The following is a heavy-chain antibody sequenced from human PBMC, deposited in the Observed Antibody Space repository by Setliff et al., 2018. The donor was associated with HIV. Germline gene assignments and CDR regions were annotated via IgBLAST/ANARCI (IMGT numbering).Heavy chain of an antibody. V-gene: IGHV1-69*05. Sequence: SVKVSCKASGGTFSSYAISWVRQAPGQGLEWMGGIIPIFGTANYAQKFQGRVTITTDESTSTAYMELSSLRSEDTAVYYCATGGYSYGWGYYFDYWGQEPWSPSPQ. CDR3: ATGGYSYGWGYYFDY. CDR2: IIPIFGTA. CDR1: GGTFSSYA. J-gene: IGHJ4*01. D-gene: IGHD5-18*01.